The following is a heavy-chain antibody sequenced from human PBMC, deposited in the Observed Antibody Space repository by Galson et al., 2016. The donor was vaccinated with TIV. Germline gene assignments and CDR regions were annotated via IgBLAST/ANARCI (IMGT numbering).Heavy chain of an antibody. J-gene: IGHJ2*01. CDR2: SYQSGNT. Sequence: SETLSLTCAVSGYSISSGYYWGWIRQPPGKGLEYIGSSYQSGNTYNNPSLQSRVTISGDLSRNQFSLKLISVTAADTAVYYCVRHYDFRLAYFDLWGRGTLVTVPS. D-gene: IGHD3-3*01. V-gene: IGHV4-38-2*01. CDR3: VRHYDFRLAYFDL. CDR1: GYSISSGYY.